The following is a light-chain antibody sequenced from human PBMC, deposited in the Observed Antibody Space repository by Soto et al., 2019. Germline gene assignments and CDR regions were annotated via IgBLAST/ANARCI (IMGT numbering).Light chain of an antibody. CDR1: QSIDTH. Sequence: DIRMTQSPSSLSASVGDRVTIACRASQSIDTHLNWYQQHPGKAPNALISEACNLQSGVPSKFSGSGSGTDFTLSISGLQHDTSATYYCQQTYSTPATFGQGTKVEIK. CDR2: EAC. J-gene: IGKJ1*01. V-gene: IGKV1-39*01. CDR3: QQTYSTPAT.